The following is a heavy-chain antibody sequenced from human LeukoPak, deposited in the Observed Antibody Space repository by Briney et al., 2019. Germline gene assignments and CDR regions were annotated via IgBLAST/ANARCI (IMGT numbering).Heavy chain of an antibody. CDR3: ARDSSGWPPTRDY. CDR2: ISSSSSYI. D-gene: IGHD6-19*01. J-gene: IGHJ4*02. V-gene: IGHV3-21*01. Sequence: PGGSLRLSCAASGFTFSSYSMNWVRQAPGKGLEWVSSISSSSSYIYYADSVKGRFTISRDNAKNSLYLQMNSLRAEDTAVYYYARDSSGWPPTRDYWGQGTLVTVSS. CDR1: GFTFSSYS.